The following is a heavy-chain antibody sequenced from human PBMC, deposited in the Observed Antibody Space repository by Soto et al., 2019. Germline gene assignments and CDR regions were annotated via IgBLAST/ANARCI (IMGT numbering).Heavy chain of an antibody. CDR1: GESFGAYY. V-gene: IGHV4-34*01. CDR3: ARGFSNSVTTRFDS. D-gene: IGHD4-17*01. J-gene: IGHJ4*02. CDR2: GYHSGDP. Sequence: VHLQQWGAGLLRPSETLSLTCTVSGESFGAYYWSWIRQSPGKGLEWIGGGYHSGDPKYNPSLKSRVTISEDPSKNQFSLRMTSMTAADTGVYYCARGFSNSVTTRFDSWGQGTLVTVSS.